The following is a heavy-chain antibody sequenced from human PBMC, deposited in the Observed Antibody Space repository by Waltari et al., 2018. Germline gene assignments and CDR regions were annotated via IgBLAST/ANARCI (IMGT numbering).Heavy chain of an antibody. CDR3: ARDDRAGIAAAGTDAFDI. Sequence: QVQLVESGGGVVQPGRSLRLSCAASGFTFSSYGMHWVRQAPGKGLGWVAVIWYDGRNKYDADSLKGRFTISRDNSKNTLYLQMNSLRAEDTAVYYCARDDRAGIAAAGTDAFDIWGQGTMVTVSS. V-gene: IGHV3-33*08. D-gene: IGHD6-13*01. CDR1: GFTFSSYG. J-gene: IGHJ3*02. CDR2: IWYDGRNK.